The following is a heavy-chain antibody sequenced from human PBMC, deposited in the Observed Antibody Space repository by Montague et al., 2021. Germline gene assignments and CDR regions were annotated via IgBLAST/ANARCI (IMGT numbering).Heavy chain of an antibody. CDR3: AREVAPGSGSNSVDY. CDR1: DFTFSTYA. D-gene: IGHD3-10*01. J-gene: IGHJ4*02. Sequence: SLRLSCAASDFTFSTYAMHWVRQAPGKGLEWVAVIWYDGSNKFYADSVKGRFTISRDNSKNTLYLQMNNLRAEDTAMYYCAREVAPGSGSNSVDYWDQGTLVTVSS. CDR2: IWYDGSNK. V-gene: IGHV3-33*01.